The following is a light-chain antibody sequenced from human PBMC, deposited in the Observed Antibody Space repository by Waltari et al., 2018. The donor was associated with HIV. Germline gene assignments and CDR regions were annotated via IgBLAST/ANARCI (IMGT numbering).Light chain of an antibody. J-gene: IGKJ2*01. Sequence: DVQMTQSPTSLSASVADTVTIDCRASQHIGFSVNWYQYNHGRAPRLLVAATSNLQRGVPSRFSGSGFGTRFSLTITEIQPDDFALYFCSQSYGLPYTFGQGTRVEV. CDR3: SQSYGLPYT. CDR1: QHIGFS. V-gene: IGKV1-39*01. CDR2: ATS.